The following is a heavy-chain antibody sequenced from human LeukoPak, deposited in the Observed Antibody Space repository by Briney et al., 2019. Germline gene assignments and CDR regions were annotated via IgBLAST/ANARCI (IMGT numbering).Heavy chain of an antibody. CDR3: ARLTPNWFDP. J-gene: IGHJ5*02. CDR2: IIPIVGTA. CDR1: GGTFSSYA. D-gene: IGHD4-23*01. Sequence: SVKVSCKASGGTFSSYAISWVRQAPGQGLEWMGGIIPIVGTANYAQKFQGRVTITADESTSTAYMELSSLRSEDTAVYYCARLTPNWFDPWGQGTLVTVSS. V-gene: IGHV1-69*13.